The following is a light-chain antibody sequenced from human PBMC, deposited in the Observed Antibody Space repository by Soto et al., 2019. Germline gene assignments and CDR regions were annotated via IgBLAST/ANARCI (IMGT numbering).Light chain of an antibody. Sequence: QSVLTQPPSASGTPGQRVTISCSGSSSNIGSKTVNWYQQFPGTAPKLLIYSNNQLPSGVPDRFSGSKSGTSASLAISGLQSEDEADYYCAAWDDSLNDYVFATGTKLTVL. V-gene: IGLV1-44*01. CDR2: SNN. CDR3: AAWDDSLNDYV. J-gene: IGLJ1*01. CDR1: SSNIGSKT.